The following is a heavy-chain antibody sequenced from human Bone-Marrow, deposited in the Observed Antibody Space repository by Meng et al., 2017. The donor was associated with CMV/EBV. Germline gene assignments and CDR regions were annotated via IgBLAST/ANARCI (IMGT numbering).Heavy chain of an antibody. D-gene: IGHD2-2*02. J-gene: IGHJ6*01. CDR1: GYTFTGYY. CDR2: INPNSGGT. V-gene: IGHV1-2*02. CDR3: ARDDDQLPYQTPDYGMDV. Sequence: ASVKVSCKASGYTFTGYYMHWVRQAPGQGLEWMGWINPNSGGTNYAQKFQGRVTMTRDTSISTAYMELSRLRSDDTAVYYCARDDDQLPYQTPDYGMDVWGQGTTVTVYS.